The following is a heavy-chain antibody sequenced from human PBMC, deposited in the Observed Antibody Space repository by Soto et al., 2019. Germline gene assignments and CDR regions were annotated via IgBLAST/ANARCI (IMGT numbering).Heavy chain of an antibody. CDR3: ARGYRDRPSSSRVLDY. CDR2: IYYTGST. V-gene: IGHV4-59*11. CDR1: GGSINNHY. D-gene: IGHD6-6*01. Sequence: SETLSLTCTVSGGSINNHYWSWIRQPPGKGLEWIGYIYYTGSTNYNPSLKSRVTMSVDTSKNRFSLNLTSVTAADTAVYYCARGYRDRPSSSRVLDYWGQGTLVTVSS. J-gene: IGHJ4*02.